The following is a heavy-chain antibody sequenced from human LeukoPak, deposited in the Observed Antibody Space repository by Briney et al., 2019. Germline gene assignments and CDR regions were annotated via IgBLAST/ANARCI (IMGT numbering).Heavy chain of an antibody. CDR1: GFTFRSYE. D-gene: IGHD2-15*01. J-gene: IGHJ4*02. CDR3: VRDGRYCSGGRCFPI. Sequence: GGSLRLSCAASGFTFRSYEMNWVRQASGKGLEWVSFISSSGSAMYCADSVKGRFTISRDNAKNSLYLQMNSLRAEDTALYYCVRDGRYCSGGRCFPIWGQGTLVTVST. V-gene: IGHV3-48*03. CDR2: ISSSGSAM.